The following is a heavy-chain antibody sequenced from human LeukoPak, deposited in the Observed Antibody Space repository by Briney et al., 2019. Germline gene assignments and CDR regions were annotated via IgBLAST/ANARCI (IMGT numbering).Heavy chain of an antibody. V-gene: IGHV4-59*08. J-gene: IGHJ4*02. CDR2: IYFSGST. Sequence: PSETLSLTCTVSGGSISTYFWSWIRQPPGKGLEWIGHIYFSGSTNYNPSLKSRVTISVDTSKNQFSLKLSSVTVADTAVYYCARHKSSGTYPLDYWGQGTLVTVSS. CDR1: GGSISTYF. CDR3: ARHKSSGTYPLDY. D-gene: IGHD1-26*01.